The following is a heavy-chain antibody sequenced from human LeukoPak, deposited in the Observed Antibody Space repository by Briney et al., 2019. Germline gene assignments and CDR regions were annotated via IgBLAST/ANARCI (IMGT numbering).Heavy chain of an antibody. CDR1: GGTFSSYA. J-gene: IGHJ6*03. CDR3: ARDWSRDDFWSGYYMDV. V-gene: IGHV1-69*01. Sequence: ASVKVSCKASGGTFSSYAISWVRQAPGQGLEWMGGIIPIFGTANYAQKFQGRVTINGEEYRSTAYMELSSLRSEYTAVYYCARDWSRDDFWSGYYMDVWGKGTTVTVSS. CDR2: IIPIFGTA. D-gene: IGHD3-3*01.